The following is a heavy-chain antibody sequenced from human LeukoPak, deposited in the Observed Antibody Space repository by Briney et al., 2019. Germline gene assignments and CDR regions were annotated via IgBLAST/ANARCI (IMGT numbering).Heavy chain of an antibody. CDR2: TYDRTKWYN. V-gene: IGHV6-1*01. J-gene: IGHJ5*02. CDR3: ARKVFVHVRLRFEP. Sequence: SQTLSLTCAISGDSVSSNSATWNFIRQSPSRGLEWLGRTYDRTKWYNDYAVNVKNRITINTDTSTNQFSLDLNSVNPGGTGLYSGARKVFVHVRLRFEPCGQGNLVTVSS. CDR1: GDSVSSNSAT. D-gene: IGHD3-10*02.